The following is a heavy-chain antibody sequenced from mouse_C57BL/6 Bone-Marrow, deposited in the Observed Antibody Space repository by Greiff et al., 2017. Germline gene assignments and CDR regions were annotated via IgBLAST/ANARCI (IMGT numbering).Heavy chain of an antibody. J-gene: IGHJ4*01. CDR2: IDPSDSYT. CDR3: ANPTLDD. D-gene: IGHD1-1*01. Sequence: VQLQQPGAELVRPGTSVKLSCKASGYTFTSYWMHWVKQRPGQGLEWIGVIDPSDSYTNYNQKFKGKATLTVDTSSSTAYMRLSSLTSEDSAVYYCANPTLDDWGQGTSVTVSS. CDR1: GYTFTSYW. V-gene: IGHV1-59*01.